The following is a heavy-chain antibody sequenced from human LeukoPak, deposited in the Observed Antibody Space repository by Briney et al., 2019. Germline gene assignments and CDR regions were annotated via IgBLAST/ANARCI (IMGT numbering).Heavy chain of an antibody. Sequence: SSVKVSYKASGGTFSSYAISWVRQAPGQGLEWMEGIIPIFGTANYAQKFQGRVTITTDESTSTAYMELSSLRSEDTAVYYCSRARGITYEFDPWGQGTLVTVSS. CDR1: GGTFSSYA. V-gene: IGHV1-69*05. CDR3: SRARGITYEFDP. CDR2: IIPIFGTA. J-gene: IGHJ5*02. D-gene: IGHD3-10*01.